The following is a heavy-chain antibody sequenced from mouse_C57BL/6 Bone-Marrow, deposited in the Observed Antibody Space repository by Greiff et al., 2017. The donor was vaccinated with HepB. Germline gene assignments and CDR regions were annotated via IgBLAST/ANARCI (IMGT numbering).Heavy chain of an antibody. CDR2: ISYDGSN. V-gene: IGHV3-6*01. D-gene: IGHD5-5*01. CDR3: ARDRDYPIAY. J-gene: IGHJ3*01. CDR1: GYSITSGYY. Sequence: EVHLVESGPGLEKPSQSLSLTCSVTGYSITSGYYWNWIRQFPGNKLEWMGYISYDGSNNYNPSLKNRISITRDTSKNQFFLKLNSVTTEDTATYYCARDRDYPIAYWGQGTLVTVSA.